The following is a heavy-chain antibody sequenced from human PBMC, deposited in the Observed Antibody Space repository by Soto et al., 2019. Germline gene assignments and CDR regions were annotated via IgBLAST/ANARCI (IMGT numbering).Heavy chain of an antibody. CDR3: ARHVTGDYYYGMDV. V-gene: IGHV4-34*01. Sequence: PSETLSLTCAVYGESFSGHIWSWVRQPPGKGLEWIGEIYHSGSTNYNPSLKSRVTISVDTSKNQFSLKLSSVTAADTAVYYCARHVTGDYYYGMDVWGQGTTVNVSS. J-gene: IGHJ6*02. CDR2: IYHSGST. D-gene: IGHD2-8*02. CDR1: GESFSGHI.